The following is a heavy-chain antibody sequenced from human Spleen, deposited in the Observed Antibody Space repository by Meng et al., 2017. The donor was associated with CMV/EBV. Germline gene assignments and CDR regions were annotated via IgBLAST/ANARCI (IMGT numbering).Heavy chain of an antibody. CDR3: ARSLGNPHYYYGMDV. CDR2: INPGGGST. CDR1: GYSFTNYY. J-gene: IGHJ6*02. V-gene: IGHV1-46*01. Sequence: ASVKVSCKASGYSFTNYYMHWVRQAPGQGLEWMGIINPGGGSTTYAQKFQGRVTMTRDTSTSTVSLELSSLRSEDTAVYYCARSLGNPHYYYGMDVWGQGTTVTVSS.